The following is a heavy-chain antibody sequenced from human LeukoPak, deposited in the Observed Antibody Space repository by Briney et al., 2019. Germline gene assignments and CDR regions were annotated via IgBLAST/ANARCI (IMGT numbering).Heavy chain of an antibody. D-gene: IGHD3-10*01. Sequence: GESLKISCKASGYSFTTNWIGWVRQMPGKGLEWMGIIYPGDSDTRYSPSFQGQITISADKSISTAYLQWRSLKASDTAIYYCSRLWFGEPPHDYWGQGTLVTVSS. CDR1: GYSFTTNW. V-gene: IGHV5-51*01. J-gene: IGHJ4*02. CDR2: IYPGDSDT. CDR3: SRLWFGEPPHDY.